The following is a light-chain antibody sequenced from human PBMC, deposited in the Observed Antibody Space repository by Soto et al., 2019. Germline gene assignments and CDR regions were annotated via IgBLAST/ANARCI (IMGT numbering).Light chain of an antibody. CDR2: AAS. Sequence: DIQMTQSPSSLSASVGDRVTITCRTSQSISGYLNWYRHKPGKAPTLLIYAASTLQSGVPSRFSGAASDGDFSRSIGNLQPEDFATYYCQQSYSTLQITFGQGTRLEIK. V-gene: IGKV1-39*01. CDR1: QSISGY. CDR3: QQSYSTLQIT. J-gene: IGKJ5*01.